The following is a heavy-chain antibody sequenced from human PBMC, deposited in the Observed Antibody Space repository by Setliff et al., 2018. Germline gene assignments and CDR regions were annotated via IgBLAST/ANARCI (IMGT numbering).Heavy chain of an antibody. D-gene: IGHD6-13*01. CDR3: ARGLGYSSSWYHGMDV. J-gene: IGHJ6*02. V-gene: IGHV4-4*02. CDR1: GGSISSSNW. Sequence: LSLTCAVSGGSISSSNWWSWVRQPPGKGLEWTGEIYHSGSTNYNPSLKSRVTISVDKSKNQFSLKLSSVTAADTAVYYCARGLGYSSSWYHGMDVWGQGTTVTVS. CDR2: IYHSGST.